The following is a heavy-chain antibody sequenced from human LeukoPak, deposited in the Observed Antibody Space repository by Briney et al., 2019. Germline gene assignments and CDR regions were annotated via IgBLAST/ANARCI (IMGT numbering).Heavy chain of an antibody. J-gene: IGHJ6*03. V-gene: IGHV3-9*01. CDR3: AKDQSSGWGYYMDV. D-gene: IGHD6-19*01. CDR1: GFTFDDYA. CDR2: ISWNSGSI. Sequence: GGSLRLSCAASGFTFDDYAMHWVRQAPGKGLEWVSGISWNSGSIGYADSVKGRFTISRDNAKNSLYLQMNSLRAEDTALYYCAKDQSSGWGYYMDVWGKGTTVTVSS.